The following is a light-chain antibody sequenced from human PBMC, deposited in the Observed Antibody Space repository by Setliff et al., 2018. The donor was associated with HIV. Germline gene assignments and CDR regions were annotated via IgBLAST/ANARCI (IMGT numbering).Light chain of an antibody. J-gene: IGLJ1*01. Sequence: QSALAQPASVSGSPGQSISISCTGTSSDIGTYKLVSWYQQHPGKAPRLMICEVTKRPSGVSNRFSGSKSGNTASLTISGLQSEDDADYYCCSYAGSNTFVFGTGTKVTVL. CDR2: EVT. V-gene: IGLV2-23*02. CDR1: SSDIGTYKL. CDR3: CSYAGSNTFV.